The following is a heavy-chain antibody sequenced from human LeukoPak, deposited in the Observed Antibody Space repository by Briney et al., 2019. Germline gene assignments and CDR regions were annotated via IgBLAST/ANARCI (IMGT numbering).Heavy chain of an antibody. CDR1: GGSISSGSYY. CDR2: IYTSGST. CDR3: ARLNGVAAITYFDY. Sequence: PSETLSLTCTVSGGSISSGSYYWSWIRQPAGKGLEWIGRIYTSGSTNYNPSLKSRVTISVDTSKNQFSLKLSSVTAADTAVYYCARLNGVAAITYFDYWGQGTLVTVSS. V-gene: IGHV4-61*02. J-gene: IGHJ4*02. D-gene: IGHD2-15*01.